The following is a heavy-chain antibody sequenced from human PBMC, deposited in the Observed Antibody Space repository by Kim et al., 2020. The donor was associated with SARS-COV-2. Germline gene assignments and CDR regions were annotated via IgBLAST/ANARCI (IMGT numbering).Heavy chain of an antibody. J-gene: IGHJ4*02. CDR2: IKSKTDGGTT. CDR1: GFTFSNAW. Sequence: GGSLRLSCAASGFTFSNAWMSWVRQAPGKGLEWVGRIKSKTDGGTTDYAAPVKGRFTISRDDSKNTLYLQMNSLKTEDTAVYYCTTLSSIAARPLPPTEFLFDYWGQGTLVTVSS. V-gene: IGHV3-15*01. CDR3: TTLSSIAARPLPPTEFLFDY. D-gene: IGHD6-6*01.